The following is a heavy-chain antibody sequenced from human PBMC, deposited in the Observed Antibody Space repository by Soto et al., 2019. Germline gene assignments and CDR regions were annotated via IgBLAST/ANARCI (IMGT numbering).Heavy chain of an antibody. CDR3: ARACSSNSCYDVFDY. CDR2: IYTSGST. J-gene: IGHJ4*02. Sequence: QVQLQESGPGLLKPSETLSLTCTVSGGSISIYYWSWIRQPAGKGLEWIGRIYTSGSTNYNPSLKSRVTMSVDTSKNQFSLKLSSVTAADTAVYYCARACSSNSCYDVFDYWGQGTLVTVSS. V-gene: IGHV4-4*07. CDR1: GGSISIYY. D-gene: IGHD2-2*01.